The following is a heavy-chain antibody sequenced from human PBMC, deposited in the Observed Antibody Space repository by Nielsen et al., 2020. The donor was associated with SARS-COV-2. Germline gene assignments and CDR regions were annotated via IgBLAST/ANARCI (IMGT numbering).Heavy chain of an antibody. Sequence: GGSLRLSCAASGFTFSSYAMHWVRQAPGKGLEWVAVISFDGSNKYYADSVKGRFTISRDNSKNTLYLQMNSLRAEDTAVFHCAREGPGYYFDFWGQGTLVTVSS. CDR1: GFTFSSYA. D-gene: IGHD5-12*01. J-gene: IGHJ4*02. CDR2: ISFDGSNK. V-gene: IGHV3-30-3*01. CDR3: AREGPGYYFDF.